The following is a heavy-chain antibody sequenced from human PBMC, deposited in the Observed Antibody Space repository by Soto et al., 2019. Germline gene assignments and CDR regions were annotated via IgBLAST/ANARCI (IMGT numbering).Heavy chain of an antibody. D-gene: IGHD1-20*01. CDR3: ARPRWKDGIK. V-gene: IGHV4-39*01. CDR1: GGSMNNNSYY. Sequence: QLQLQESGPGLVRPSETLSLTCSVSGGSMNNNSYYWGWIRQAPGKGLEWIGTIYYTGNTFYNPSLRSRVTISVDTSKNQLSLNLTSLTVADTAVYYCARPRWKDGIKWGRGILVTVSS. CDR2: IYYTGNT. J-gene: IGHJ4*02.